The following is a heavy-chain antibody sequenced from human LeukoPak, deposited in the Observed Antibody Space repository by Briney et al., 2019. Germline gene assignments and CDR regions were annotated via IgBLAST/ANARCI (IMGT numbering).Heavy chain of an antibody. CDR3: ARDTRMSSGYHYFDL. CDR2: IYYSGST. CDR1: GDSISSGDYY. J-gene: IGHJ4*02. D-gene: IGHD3-22*01. V-gene: IGHV4-30-4*01. Sequence: SETLSLTCSVSGDSISSGDYYWSWVRQPPGKTLECIGYIYYSGSTYSNPSLRSRVTISVDTPNKQFSLKLSSVTAADTAVYYCARDTRMSSGYHYFDLWGQGTLVTVTS.